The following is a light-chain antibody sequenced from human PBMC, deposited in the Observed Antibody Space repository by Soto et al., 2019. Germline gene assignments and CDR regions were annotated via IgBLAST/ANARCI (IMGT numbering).Light chain of an antibody. V-gene: IGKV3-11*01. Sequence: EIVLTQSPATLSLSPGERATLSCRASQSVSSYLAWYQQKPGQAPRLLIYDASNRATGIPARFSGSGSGTAVTLTISRLEPEDYAIDYYQQRSNWPPVTFGGGNKVEIK. CDR2: DAS. CDR1: QSVSSY. J-gene: IGKJ4*01. CDR3: QQRSNWPPVT.